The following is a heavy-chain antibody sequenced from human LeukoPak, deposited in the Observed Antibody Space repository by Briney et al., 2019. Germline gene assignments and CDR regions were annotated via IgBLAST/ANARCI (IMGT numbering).Heavy chain of an antibody. D-gene: IGHD6-19*01. J-gene: IGHJ3*02. CDR1: GYTFTSYG. Sequence: ASVKVSCKASGYTFTSYGISWVRQAPGQGLEWRGWISSYNGNTNYAQKLQERVTMSTDTSTGTAYMELRGLRSDDTAVYYCARRVAVARRDAFDIWGRGAMVSVSS. CDR2: ISSYNGNT. V-gene: IGHV1-18*01. CDR3: ARRVAVARRDAFDI.